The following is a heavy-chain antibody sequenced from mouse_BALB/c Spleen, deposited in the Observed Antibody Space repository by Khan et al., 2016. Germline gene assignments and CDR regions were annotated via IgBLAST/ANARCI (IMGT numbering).Heavy chain of an antibody. V-gene: IGHV1-87*01. CDR1: GYTFTNYW. Sequence: QFQLQQSGAERARPGASVKWSCKASGYTFTNYWMQWVTQRPGQGLEWIGTIYPGDGDTRSTKKFKGKATLTADKYSSTAYMQLSSLASEDSAVYYCARSGEYRYEAGFAYWCQGTLVTVAA. D-gene: IGHD2-14*01. J-gene: IGHJ3*01. CDR2: IYPGDGDT. CDR3: ARSGEYRYEAGFAY.